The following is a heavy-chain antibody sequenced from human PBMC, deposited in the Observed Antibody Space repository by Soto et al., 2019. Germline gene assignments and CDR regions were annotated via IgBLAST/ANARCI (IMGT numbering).Heavy chain of an antibody. Sequence: QVQLVQSGAEVKKPGSSVKVSCKASGGTFSSYAISWVRQAPGQGLEWMGGIIPIFGTANYARKFQGRVTITADESTSTAYMELSSLRSEDTAVYYCASYYYDSSGYFRPPIWFDPWGQGTLVTVSS. CDR1: GGTFSSYA. CDR3: ASYYYDSSGYFRPPIWFDP. J-gene: IGHJ5*02. D-gene: IGHD3-22*01. V-gene: IGHV1-69*01. CDR2: IIPIFGTA.